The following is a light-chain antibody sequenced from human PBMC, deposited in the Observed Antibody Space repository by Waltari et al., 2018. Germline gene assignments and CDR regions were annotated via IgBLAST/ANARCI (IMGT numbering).Light chain of an antibody. CDR2: AAS. Sequence: DLQMTQSPSSLSAYIGDRVTITCRASQSIGTYCNWYQHKPGRAPELLIYAASTLQGGVPSRFSGSGSETHFTLAISSLQREDFATYYCQQSYTTPRTFGQGTKVEIK. CDR3: QQSYTTPRT. J-gene: IGKJ1*01. CDR1: QSIGTY. V-gene: IGKV1-39*01.